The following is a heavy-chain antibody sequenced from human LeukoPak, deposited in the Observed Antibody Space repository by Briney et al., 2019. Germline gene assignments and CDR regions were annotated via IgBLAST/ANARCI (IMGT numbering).Heavy chain of an antibody. CDR3: ARDHSYYFGSQTSTLDV. D-gene: IGHD3-10*01. CDR1: GASISTGGFY. J-gene: IGHJ6*02. Sequence: SETLSLTCTVSGASISTGGFYWTWIRQPPGEGLEWIGYIYYTGSVDYNASLKSRLTISLDTSKNRFSLKLNSVTAADTAVYYCARDHSYYFGSQTSTLDVWGQRTAVIVSS. CDR2: IYYTGSV. V-gene: IGHV4-31*03.